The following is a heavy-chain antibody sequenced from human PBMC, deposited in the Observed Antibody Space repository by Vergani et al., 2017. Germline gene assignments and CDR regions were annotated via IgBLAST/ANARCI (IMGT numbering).Heavy chain of an antibody. D-gene: IGHD3-3*01. V-gene: IGHV3-30*04. CDR2: ISYDGSNK. J-gene: IGHJ3*02. Sequence: QVQLVESGGGVVQPGRSLRLSCAASGFTFSSYAMHWVRQAPGKGLEWVAVISYDGSNKYYADSVKGRFTISRDNSKNTLYLQMNSLRAEDTAVYYCAKXSSDFWSGQGAFDIWGQGTMVTVSS. CDR3: AKXSSDFWSGQGAFDI. CDR1: GFTFSSYA.